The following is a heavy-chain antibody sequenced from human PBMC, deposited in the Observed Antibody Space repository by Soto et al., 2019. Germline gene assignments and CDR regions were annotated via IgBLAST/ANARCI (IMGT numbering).Heavy chain of an antibody. V-gene: IGHV1-69*08. CDR1: GGTFSSYT. CDR2: IIPILGIA. J-gene: IGHJ4*02. Sequence: QVQLVQSGAEVKKPGSSVKVSCKASGGTFSSYTISWVRQAPGQGLEWMGRIIPILGIANYAQKFQGRVKIHAYKSTSTAYMELRSRRSEDPAVYYCAREAYSYGHHLDYWGQGTLVTVSS. D-gene: IGHD5-18*01. CDR3: AREAYSYGHHLDY.